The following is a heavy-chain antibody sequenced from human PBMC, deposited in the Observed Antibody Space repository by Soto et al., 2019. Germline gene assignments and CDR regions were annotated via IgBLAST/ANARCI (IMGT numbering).Heavy chain of an antibody. CDR1: GFTFSGSA. D-gene: IGHD1-26*01. J-gene: IGHJ4*02. Sequence: GGPMRLSCAASGFTFSGSAMHWVRQASGKGLEWVGRIRNKPNTYATAYAASVKGRFTISRDDSKNTAYLQMNSLKTEDTAVYYCTSFMVGAAPYWGQGTLVTVSS. V-gene: IGHV3-73*01. CDR2: IRNKPNTYAT. CDR3: TSFMVGAAPY.